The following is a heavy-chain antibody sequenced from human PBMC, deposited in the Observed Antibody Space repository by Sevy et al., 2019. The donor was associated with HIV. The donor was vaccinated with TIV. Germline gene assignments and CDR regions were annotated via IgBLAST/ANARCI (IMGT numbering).Heavy chain of an antibody. D-gene: IGHD4-17*01. J-gene: IGHJ4*02. Sequence: GGSLRLSCAASGFTFSSYGMHWVRQAPGKGLEWVAVISYDGSNKYYADSVKGRFTISRDNSKNTLYLQMNSLKAEDTAVYYCAKDQRYIYGDYPLLSYWGQGTLVTVSS. CDR2: ISYDGSNK. CDR1: GFTFSSYG. V-gene: IGHV3-30*18. CDR3: AKDQRYIYGDYPLLSY.